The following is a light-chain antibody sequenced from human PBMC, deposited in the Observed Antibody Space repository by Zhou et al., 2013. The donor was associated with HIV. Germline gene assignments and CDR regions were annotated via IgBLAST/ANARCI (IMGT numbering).Light chain of an antibody. Sequence: DSVLTQSPATLSLSPGERATLSCRASQSVSSNYLAWYQQKPGQAPSLLIYGTSSRATGIPDRFSGSGSGTDFTLTISRLEPEDFAVYYCQQYGSSPGTFGQGTKVEIK. CDR3: QQYGSSPGT. J-gene: IGKJ1*01. CDR2: GTS. CDR1: QSVSSNY. V-gene: IGKV3-20*01.